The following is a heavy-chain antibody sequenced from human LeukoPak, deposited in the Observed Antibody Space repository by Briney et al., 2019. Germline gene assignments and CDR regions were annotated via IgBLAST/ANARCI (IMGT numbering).Heavy chain of an antibody. CDR3: ARDSYIAAAATNWFGP. J-gene: IGHJ5*02. CDR2: IYYSGTT. CDR1: GGSMSSYY. V-gene: IGHV4-59*13. D-gene: IGHD6-13*01. Sequence: SETLSLTCTVSGGSMSSYYWNWIRQPPGKGLEWIGYIYYSGTTNYNPSLKSRVSMSVDMSKNQFSLKLSSVTAADTAVYFCARDSYIAAAATNWFGPWGQGTLVTVSS.